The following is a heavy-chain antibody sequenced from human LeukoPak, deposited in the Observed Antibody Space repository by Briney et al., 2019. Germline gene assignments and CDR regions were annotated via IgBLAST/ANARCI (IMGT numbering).Heavy chain of an antibody. CDR1: GGSISSYY. V-gene: IGHV4-4*07. Sequence: SETLSLTCTVSGGSISSYYWSWIRQPAGKGLEWIGRIYTSGSTNYNPSLKSRVTMSVDTSKNQFSLKLSSVTAADTAVYYRARDVGIAVAGTLDYWGQGTLVTVSS. J-gene: IGHJ4*02. CDR2: IYTSGST. CDR3: ARDVGIAVAGTLDY. D-gene: IGHD6-19*01.